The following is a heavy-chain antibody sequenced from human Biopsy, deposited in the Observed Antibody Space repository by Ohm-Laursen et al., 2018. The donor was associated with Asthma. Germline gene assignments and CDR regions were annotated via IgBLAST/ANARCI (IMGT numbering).Heavy chain of an antibody. V-gene: IGHV1-46*01. D-gene: IGHD1-26*01. CDR1: GHPFIGYH. Sequence: ASVKVSCKSSGHPFIGYHIHWMRQAPGQGLEWMGIINPSGGSTSYAQKFQGRVTMTRDTSTSTVYMELSSPRSEDTAVYYCARAGALIVGATMGYWGQGTLVTVSS. CDR3: ARAGALIVGATMGY. J-gene: IGHJ4*02. CDR2: INPSGGST.